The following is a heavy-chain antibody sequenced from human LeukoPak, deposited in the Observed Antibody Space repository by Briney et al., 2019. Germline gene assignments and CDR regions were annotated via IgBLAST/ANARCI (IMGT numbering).Heavy chain of an antibody. V-gene: IGHV1-2*02. Sequence: ASVKVSCKASGYSFSDYFVHWVRQAPGLGLEWMGLISPNSGDTNYAPKFQGRVTMTKDTSINTAYMDLTSLTSDDTAVYYCARVKWDDSSSWYFDYWGQGTLVTVSS. CDR3: ARVKWDDSSSWYFDY. J-gene: IGHJ4*02. CDR2: ISPNSGDT. D-gene: IGHD6-13*01. CDR1: GYSFSDYF.